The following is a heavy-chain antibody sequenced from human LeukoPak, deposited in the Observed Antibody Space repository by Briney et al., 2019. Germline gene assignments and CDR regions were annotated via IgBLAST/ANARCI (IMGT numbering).Heavy chain of an antibody. J-gene: IGHJ4*02. CDR2: ISSSSSTI. CDR3: AREFHLFDY. Sequence: GGSLRLSCAASGFTFSSYSMNWVRQAPGKGLEWVSYISSSSSTIYYADSVKGRFTISRDNAKNSLYLQMNSLRAEDTAVYYCAREFHLFDYWGQGTLVTVSS. V-gene: IGHV3-48*04. CDR1: GFTFSSYS.